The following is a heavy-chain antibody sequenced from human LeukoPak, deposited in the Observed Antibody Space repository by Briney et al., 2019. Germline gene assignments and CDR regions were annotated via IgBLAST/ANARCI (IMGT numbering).Heavy chain of an antibody. V-gene: IGHV4-38-2*02. CDR2: FYHGGST. J-gene: IGHJ4*02. CDR1: GYSISTGYY. CDR3: AANSADYNTLGSSYKV. Sequence: SETLSLTCTVSGYSISTGYYWDWIRQPPGKGLEWIGTFYHGGSTYYNPSLKSRVTISVDTSKNQFSLKLNSVTAADTAVFYCAANSADYNTLGSSYKVWGQGTLVTVSS. D-gene: IGHD3-10*01.